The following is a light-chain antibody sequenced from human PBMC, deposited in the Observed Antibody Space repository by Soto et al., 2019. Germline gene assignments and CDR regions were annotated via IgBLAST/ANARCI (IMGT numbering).Light chain of an antibody. V-gene: IGKV3-15*01. Sequence: EIVMTQSPATLSVSPGERAILSCMASNSVSNNLAWYQQKPGQAPRLLIYGASTRATDIPARFSGSGSGTEFNISISSLQSEDFAIYYGQQYNNWPPLTFGGGTKVEIK. CDR1: NSVSNN. CDR3: QQYNNWPPLT. J-gene: IGKJ4*01. CDR2: GAS.